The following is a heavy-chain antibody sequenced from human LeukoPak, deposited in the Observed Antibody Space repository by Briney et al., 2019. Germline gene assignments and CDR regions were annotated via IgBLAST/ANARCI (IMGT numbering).Heavy chain of an antibody. CDR1: GFTVSSNY. V-gene: IGHV3-66*01. J-gene: IGHJ1*01. CDR3: AREGYSSGWYAYFQH. Sequence: GGSLRLSCAASGFTVSSNYMSWVRQAPGKGLEWVSVIYSGGSTYYVDSVKGRFTISRDNSKNTLYLQMNSLRAEDTAVYYCAREGYSSGWYAYFQHWGQGTLVTVSS. CDR2: IYSGGST. D-gene: IGHD6-19*01.